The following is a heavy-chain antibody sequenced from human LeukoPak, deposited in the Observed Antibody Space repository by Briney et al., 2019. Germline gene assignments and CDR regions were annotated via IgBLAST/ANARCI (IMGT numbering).Heavy chain of an antibody. CDR3: ARPMVPHSSGYYEDY. D-gene: IGHD3-22*01. V-gene: IGHV3-66*02. J-gene: IGHJ4*02. CDR1: GFTFSSNY. Sequence: LSCAASGFTFSSNYMSWVRQAPGKGLEWVSVIYSGGSTYYSDSVKGRFTISRDNSKNTLYLQMNSLRAEDTAVYYCARPMVPHSSGYYEDYWGQGTLVTVSS. CDR2: IYSGGST.